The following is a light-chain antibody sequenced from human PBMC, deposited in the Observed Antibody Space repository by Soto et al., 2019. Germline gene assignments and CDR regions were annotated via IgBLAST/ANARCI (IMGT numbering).Light chain of an antibody. Sequence: QSALTQPASVSGSPGQSITISCTGTSSDVGGYNYVSWYQQHAGKAPKLMIYDVSNRPSGVSNRFSGSKSDNTASLTISGLQAEDEADYYCSSYTSSSTRVFGGGTKLTVL. J-gene: IGLJ2*01. CDR3: SSYTSSSTRV. CDR1: SSDVGGYNY. V-gene: IGLV2-14*01. CDR2: DVS.